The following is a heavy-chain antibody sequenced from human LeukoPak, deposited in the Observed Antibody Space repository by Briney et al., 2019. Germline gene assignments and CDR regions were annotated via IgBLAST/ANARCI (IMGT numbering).Heavy chain of an antibody. Sequence: GGSLRLSCADSGFTFSSYGMHWVRQAPGKGLEWVSVIWYGGSNKYYADSVKGRFTISRDNSKTTLYLQMNSLRAEDTAVYYCAKDLESQLVEAADYWGQGTLVTVSS. D-gene: IGHD1-26*01. CDR3: AKDLESQLVEAADY. J-gene: IGHJ4*02. V-gene: IGHV3-30*02. CDR2: IWYGGSNK. CDR1: GFTFSSYG.